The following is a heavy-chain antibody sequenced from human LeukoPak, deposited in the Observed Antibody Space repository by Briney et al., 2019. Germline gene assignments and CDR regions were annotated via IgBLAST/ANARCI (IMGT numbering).Heavy chain of an antibody. Sequence: GGSLRLSCAASGFTFSSYWMSWVRQAPGKGLEWVANIKQDGSEKSYVDSVRGRFTISRDNAKNSLYLQMNSLRAEDAALYYCARAGGRLVPAAVRFDPWGQGTLVTVSS. CDR2: IKQDGSEK. V-gene: IGHV3-7*01. CDR1: GFTFSSYW. CDR3: ARAGGRLVPAAVRFDP. J-gene: IGHJ5*02. D-gene: IGHD2-2*01.